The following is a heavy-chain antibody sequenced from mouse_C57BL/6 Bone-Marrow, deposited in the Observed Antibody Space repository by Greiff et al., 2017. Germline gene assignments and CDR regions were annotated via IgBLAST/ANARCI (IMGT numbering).Heavy chain of an antibody. Sequence: VQLQQPGAELVKPGASVKLSCKASGYTFTSYWLHWVKQRPGQGLEWIGMIHPNSGSTNYKEKFKSKATLTVDKSSSTAYMQLSSLTSEDSAVYYCARPYYYCSSPWFAYWGQGTLVTVSA. J-gene: IGHJ3*01. V-gene: IGHV1-64*01. CDR2: IHPNSGST. D-gene: IGHD1-1*01. CDR3: ARPYYYCSSPWFAY. CDR1: GYTFTSYW.